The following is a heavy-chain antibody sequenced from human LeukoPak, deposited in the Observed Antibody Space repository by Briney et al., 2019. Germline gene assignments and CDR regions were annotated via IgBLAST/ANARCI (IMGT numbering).Heavy chain of an antibody. V-gene: IGHV3-7*01. CDR1: GFTFRSSW. J-gene: IGHJ4*02. Sequence: GGSLGLSCAASGFTFRSSWMNWFRQSSGKGLEWVANINQDGSEKYYVDSVKGRFTISRDNAKNSLYLQINSLRAEDTAVYYCASGLYWGQGTLVAVSS. CDR3: ASGLY. CDR2: INQDGSEK.